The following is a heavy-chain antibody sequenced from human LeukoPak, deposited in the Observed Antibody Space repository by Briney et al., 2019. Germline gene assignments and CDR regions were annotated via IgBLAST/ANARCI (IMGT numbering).Heavy chain of an antibody. J-gene: IGHJ4*02. D-gene: IGHD2-2*01. Sequence: PSETLSLTCAVYGGSFSGYYWSWIRQPPGKGLGWIGEINHSGSTNYNPSLKSRVTISVDTSKNQFSLKLSSVTAADTAVYYCARRLVPAAIAYWGQGTLVTVSS. CDR1: GGSFSGYY. CDR2: INHSGST. V-gene: IGHV4-34*01. CDR3: ARRLVPAAIAY.